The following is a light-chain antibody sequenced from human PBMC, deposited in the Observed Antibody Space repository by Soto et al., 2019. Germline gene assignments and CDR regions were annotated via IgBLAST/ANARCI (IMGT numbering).Light chain of an antibody. CDR3: MQATQSST. Sequence: DIVLTQTPLSSPVTLGQPASISCRSSQSLVHSGGNTYFNWLQQRPGQPPRLLIYKISKRFPGVRDRFSGSGAGTDFTLKISRVEADDVGVYYCMQATQSSTFGQGTKLEIK. CDR1: QSLVHSGGNTY. J-gene: IGKJ2*01. CDR2: KIS. V-gene: IGKV2-24*01.